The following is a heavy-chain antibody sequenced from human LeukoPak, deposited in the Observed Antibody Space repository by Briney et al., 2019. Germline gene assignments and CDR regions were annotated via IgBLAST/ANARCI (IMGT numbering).Heavy chain of an antibody. CDR3: AKVETAAAATLRGFDY. CDR1: GFTFSSYG. D-gene: IGHD6-13*01. Sequence: PGGSLRLSCAASGFTFSSYGMHWVRQAPGKGLEWVSSIGGSGGSTYYADSVKGRFTISRDNSKNTLYLQMNSLRAEDTAVYYCAKVETAAAATLRGFDYWGQGTLVTVSS. V-gene: IGHV3-23*01. J-gene: IGHJ4*02. CDR2: IGGSGGST.